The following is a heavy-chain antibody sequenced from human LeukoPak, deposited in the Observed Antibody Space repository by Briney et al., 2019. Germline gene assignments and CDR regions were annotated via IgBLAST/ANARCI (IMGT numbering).Heavy chain of an antibody. D-gene: IGHD5-18*01. CDR1: GYTFTSYA. CDR2: INAGNGNT. V-gene: IGHV1-3*01. J-gene: IGHJ4*02. CDR3: ARGIQLWSHYFDY. Sequence: GASVNVSCKASGYTFTSYAMHWVRQAPGQRLEWMGWINAGNGNTKYSQKFQGRVTITRDTSASTAYMELSSLRSEDTAVYYCARGIQLWSHYFDYWGQGTLVTVSS.